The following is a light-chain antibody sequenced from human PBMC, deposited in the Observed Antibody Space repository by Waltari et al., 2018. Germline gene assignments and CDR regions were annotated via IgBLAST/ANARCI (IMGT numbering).Light chain of an antibody. CDR3: QQYYSTPVT. J-gene: IGKJ3*01. CDR1: QSVLYSSNNKNY. CDR2: WAS. Sequence: VMTQSPDSLAVSLGERATIHCKSSQSVLYSSNNKNYLAWYQQKPGQPPKLLIYWASTRESGVPDRFSGSGSGTDFTLTISSLQAEDVAVYYCQQYYSTPVTFGPGTKVDIK. V-gene: IGKV4-1*01.